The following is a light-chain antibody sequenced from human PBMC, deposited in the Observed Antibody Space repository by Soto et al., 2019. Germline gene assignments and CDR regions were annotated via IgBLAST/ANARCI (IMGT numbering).Light chain of an antibody. CDR3: QSYDNRLSAYV. CDR2: TNN. CDR1: SSNIGAGYD. V-gene: IGLV1-40*01. Sequence: QSVLTQPPSVSGAPGQGVTISCTGSSSNIGAGYDVHWYLQLPGTAPKLLVYTNNNRPSGVPDRFSGSKSGTSASLAITGLQAEDEADYYCQSYDNRLSAYVFGTGTKVTVL. J-gene: IGLJ1*01.